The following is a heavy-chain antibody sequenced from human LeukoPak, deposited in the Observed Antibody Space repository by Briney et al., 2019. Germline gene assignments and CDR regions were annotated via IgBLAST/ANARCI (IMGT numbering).Heavy chain of an antibody. J-gene: IGHJ4*02. CDR3: ARDCCASGSLDY. V-gene: IGHV3-7*04. CDR1: GFAFSSYS. D-gene: IGHD3-10*01. CDR2: INQDGTVE. Sequence: GGSLRLSCAASGFAFSSYSMNWVRQAPGEGLEWVANINQDGTVEHYVDFVKGRFTISRDNAKNSLYLQMNTLRAEDTAVYYCARDCCASGSLDYWGQGALVTVSS.